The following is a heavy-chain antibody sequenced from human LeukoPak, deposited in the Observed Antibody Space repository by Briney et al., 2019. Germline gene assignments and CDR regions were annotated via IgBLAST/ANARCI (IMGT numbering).Heavy chain of an antibody. CDR1: GGSISSSSYS. CDR3: ATSWRGTDAFDI. J-gene: IGHJ3*02. D-gene: IGHD3-16*01. Sequence: PSETLSLTCTVSGGSISSSSYSWSWIRQPPGKGLEWIGYIYHSGSTYYNPSLKSRVTISVDRSKNQFSLKLSSVTAADTAVYYCATSWRGTDAFDIWGQGTMVTVSS. CDR2: IYHSGST. V-gene: IGHV4-30-2*01.